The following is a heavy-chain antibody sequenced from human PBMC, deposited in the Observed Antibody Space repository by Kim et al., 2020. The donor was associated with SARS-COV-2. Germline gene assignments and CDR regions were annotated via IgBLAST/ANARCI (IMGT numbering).Heavy chain of an antibody. Sequence: DAVMSMFTISRDNSKNTLYLRMNSVKAEDTAVYYCAKRGKWQLGSCYFDLWGRGTLVTVSS. V-gene: IGHV3-23*01. J-gene: IGHJ2*01. CDR3: AKRGKWQLGSCYFDL. D-gene: IGHD3-10*01.